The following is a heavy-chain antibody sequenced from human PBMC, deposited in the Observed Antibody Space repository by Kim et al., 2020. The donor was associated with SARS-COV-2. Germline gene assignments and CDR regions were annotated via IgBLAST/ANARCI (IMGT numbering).Heavy chain of an antibody. CDR3: AGVPLSARGFSDYAMDV. Sequence: SETLSLTCTVSGGSISSGTNYWAWIRQFPGKGLEWIGHIDFSGTTFYNSTLKSRLTISVDISKNPLSLDLFSVTAADTAMYYCAGVPLSARGFSDYAMDVWGQGTTVPVSS. J-gene: IGHJ6*02. D-gene: IGHD3-10*01. V-gene: IGHV4-31*03. CDR2: IDFSGTT. CDR1: GGSISSGTNY.